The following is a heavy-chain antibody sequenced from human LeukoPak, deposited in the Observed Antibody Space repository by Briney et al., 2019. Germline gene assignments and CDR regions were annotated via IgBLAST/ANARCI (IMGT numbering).Heavy chain of an antibody. CDR1: GYSFTSYW. V-gene: IGHV5-10-1*01. CDR3: ARHLRIGGDYDY. Sequence: GESLKISCKGSGYSFTSYWIGWVRQMPGKGLEWMGRIDPSDSYTNYSPSFQGHVTISADKSNSTAYLQWSSLKASDTAMYYCARHLRIGGDYDYWGQGTLATVSS. D-gene: IGHD2-15*01. CDR2: IDPSDSYT. J-gene: IGHJ4*02.